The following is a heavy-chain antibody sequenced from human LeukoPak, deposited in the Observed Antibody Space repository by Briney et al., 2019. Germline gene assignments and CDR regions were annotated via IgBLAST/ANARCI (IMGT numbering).Heavy chain of an antibody. CDR1: GFTFSSYD. V-gene: IGHV3-30*02. J-gene: IGHJ4*02. CDR2: IRYDGTNN. CDR3: AKDKSSTIPYYFDY. Sequence: AGTLRLSCAASGFTFSSYDMHWVRQPPDKGLEWVGFIRYDGTNNYYADSVKGRFTISRDNSKNMLYLQMNSLRAEDTAVYYCAKDKSSTIPYYFDYRGQGTLVTVSS. D-gene: IGHD2-2*01.